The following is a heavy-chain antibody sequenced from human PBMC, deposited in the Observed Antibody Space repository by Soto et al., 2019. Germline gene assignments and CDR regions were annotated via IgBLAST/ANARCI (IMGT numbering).Heavy chain of an antibody. J-gene: IGHJ4*02. D-gene: IGHD3-16*01. CDR3: ASQQQRLLGGVSSYWDH. CDR1: GFTLNKFP. CDR2: VSPDGNQK. V-gene: IGHV3-30-3*01. Sequence: GGSLRLSCVASGFTLNKFPTHWGRQAPGKGLEWVAIVSPDGNQKSYADSVQGRFSISRDNSKKTVYLQMNDLRREDTALYYCASQQQRLLGGVSSYWDHWGLGTLVTVSS.